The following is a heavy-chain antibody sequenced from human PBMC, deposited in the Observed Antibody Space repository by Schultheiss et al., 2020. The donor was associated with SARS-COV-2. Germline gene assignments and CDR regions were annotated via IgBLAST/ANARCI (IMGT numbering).Heavy chain of an antibody. D-gene: IGHD6-13*01. CDR3: TTDRYLSSSWYLTVPPFDY. CDR2: ISSSSSTI. Sequence: GESLKISCAASGFTFSSYSMNWVRQAPGKGLEWVSYISSSSSTIYYADSVKGRFTISRDNAKNSLYLQMNSLKTEDTAVYYCTTDRYLSSSWYLTVPPFDYWGQGTLVTVSS. CDR1: GFTFSSYS. J-gene: IGHJ4*02. V-gene: IGHV3-48*01.